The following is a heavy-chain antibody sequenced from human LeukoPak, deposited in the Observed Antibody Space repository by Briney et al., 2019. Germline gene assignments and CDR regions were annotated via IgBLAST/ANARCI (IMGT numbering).Heavy chain of an antibody. CDR1: GFTFDDYA. CDR3: GKTTAGYSSGQKPAWPVDY. Sequence: GGSLRLSCAASGFTFDDYAMHWVRQAPGKGLEWVSGISWNSGSIGYADSVRGRFTISRDNSKNTVYLDMNSLRDEDTAIYYCGKTTAGYSSGQKPAWPVDYWGPGTLVTVSS. D-gene: IGHD2-15*01. CDR2: ISWNSGSI. J-gene: IGHJ4*02. V-gene: IGHV3-9*01.